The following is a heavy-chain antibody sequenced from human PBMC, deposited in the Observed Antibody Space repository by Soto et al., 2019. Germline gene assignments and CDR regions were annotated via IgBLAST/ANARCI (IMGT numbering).Heavy chain of an antibody. V-gene: IGHV3-23*01. Sequence: GGSLSLSCAASGSSLSSYAMSWVRPAPGKGLEWVSAISGSGGSTYYADSVKGRFTISRDNSKNTLYLQMNSLRAEDTAVYYCAKVMYYYDSSWSNWGQGTLVTVSS. CDR2: ISGSGGST. CDR1: GSSLSSYA. D-gene: IGHD3-22*01. CDR3: AKVMYYYDSSWSN. J-gene: IGHJ4*02.